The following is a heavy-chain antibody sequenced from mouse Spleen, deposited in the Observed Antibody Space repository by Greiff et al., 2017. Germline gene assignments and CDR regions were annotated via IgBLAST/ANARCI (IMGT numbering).Heavy chain of an antibody. J-gene: IGHJ3*01. V-gene: IGHV1-54*01. CDR1: GYAFTNYL. CDR2: INPGSGGT. CDR3: AAGFAY. Sequence: QVQLKESGAELVRPGTSVKVSCKASGYAFTNYLIEWVKQRPGQGLEWIGVINPGSGGTNYNEKFKGKATLTADKSSSTAYMQLSSLTSEDSAVYFCAAGFAYWGQGTLVTVSA.